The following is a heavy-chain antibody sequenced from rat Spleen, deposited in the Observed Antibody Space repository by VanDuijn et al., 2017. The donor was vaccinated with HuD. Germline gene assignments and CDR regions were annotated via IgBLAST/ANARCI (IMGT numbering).Heavy chain of an antibody. V-gene: IGHV5-17*01. J-gene: IGHJ3*01. D-gene: IGHD1-1*01. CDR3: ASRRGPWFAY. Sequence: EVQLVESGGGSAQPGRSLKLSCVASGFTFSEYAMAWVRQAPKKGLDWVANINHDGRSTYYRDSVKGRFTISRDNAKSTLYLQMDSLRSEDTATYYCASRRGPWFAYWGQGTLVTVSS. CDR2: INHDGRST. CDR1: GFTFSEYA.